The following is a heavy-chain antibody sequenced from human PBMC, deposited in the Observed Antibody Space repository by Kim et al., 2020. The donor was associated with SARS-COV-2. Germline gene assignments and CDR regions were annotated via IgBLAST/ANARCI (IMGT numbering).Heavy chain of an antibody. CDR3: AKGGDVDY. V-gene: IGHV3-30*18. CDR1: GFTFSSYG. J-gene: IGHJ4*02. D-gene: IGHD3-10*01. CDR2: ISYDGSNK. Sequence: GGSLRLSCAASGFTFSSYGMNWVRQAPGKGLEWVAVISYDGSNKYYADSVKGRFTISRDNSKNTLYLQMNSLRAEDTAVYYCAKGGDVDYWGQGTLVTVS.